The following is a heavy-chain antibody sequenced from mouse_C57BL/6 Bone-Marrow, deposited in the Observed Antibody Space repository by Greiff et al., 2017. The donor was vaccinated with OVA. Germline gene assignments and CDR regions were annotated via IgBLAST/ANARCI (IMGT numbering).Heavy chain of an antibody. CDR3: TRGYSNYYAMDY. D-gene: IGHD2-5*01. CDR1: GYTFTDYE. V-gene: IGHV1-15*01. J-gene: IGHJ4*01. CDR2: IDPESGGT. Sequence: QVQLQQSGAELVRPGASVTLSCKASGYTFTDYEMHWVKQTPVHGLEWIGAIDPESGGTAYNQKFKGKAILTVDKSSSTAYMELRSLTSEDSAVYYGTRGYSNYYAMDYWGQGTAVTVSA.